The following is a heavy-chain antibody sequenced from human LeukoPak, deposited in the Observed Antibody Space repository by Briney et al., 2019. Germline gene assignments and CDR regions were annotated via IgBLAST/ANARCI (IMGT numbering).Heavy chain of an antibody. CDR3: AITYSNYFEY. J-gene: IGHJ4*02. Sequence: KPSETLSLTCTVSGGSISSSSYYWGWIRQPPGKGLEWIGSICYSGSTYYNPSLKSRVTISVDTSKNQFSLKLSSVTAADTAVYYCAITYSNYFEYWGQGTLVTVSS. CDR2: ICYSGST. V-gene: IGHV4-39*01. D-gene: IGHD4-11*01. CDR1: GGSISSSSYY.